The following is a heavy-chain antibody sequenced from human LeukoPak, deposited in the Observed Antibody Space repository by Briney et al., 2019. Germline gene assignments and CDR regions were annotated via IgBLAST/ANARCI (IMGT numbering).Heavy chain of an antibody. Sequence: AGGSLRLSCAASGFTFSRYAMSWVRQAPGKGLEWVAVISYDGSNKYYADSVKGRFTISRDNSKNTLYLQMNSLRAEDTAVYYCATSLKPYGSGSYYILYWGQGTLVTVSS. CDR3: ATSLKPYGSGSYYILY. CDR1: GFTFSRYA. D-gene: IGHD3-10*01. CDR2: ISYDGSNK. V-gene: IGHV3-30*03. J-gene: IGHJ4*02.